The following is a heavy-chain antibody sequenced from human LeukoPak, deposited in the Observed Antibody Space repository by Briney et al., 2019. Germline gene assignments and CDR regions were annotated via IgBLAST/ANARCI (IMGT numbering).Heavy chain of an antibody. CDR2: ISDGGSYR. V-gene: IGHV3-74*01. CDR1: GFSFSRHW. CDR3: ASFGISWTSAN. D-gene: IGHD2-21*01. J-gene: IGHJ4*02. Sequence: PGGSLRLSCEASGFSFSRHWMHWIRQPPGKGLVWVARISDGGSYRSHVGSVEGRFTISRDNVRNILYLHMNDLRGEDTAVYYCASFGISWTSANWGQGTLVTVSS.